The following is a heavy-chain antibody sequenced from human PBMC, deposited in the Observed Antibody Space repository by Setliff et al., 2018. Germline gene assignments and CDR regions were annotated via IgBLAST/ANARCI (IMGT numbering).Heavy chain of an antibody. CDR1: GYTFTTYA. V-gene: IGHV1-18*01. CDR3: TRSRAPRVVLAADFDF. J-gene: IGHJ4*02. CDR2: ISPYSGET. Sequence: ASVKVSCKASGYTFTTYAISWMRQAPGQGLEWMGWISPYSGETNYAQKFQDRLSVTADTSSKTTYMELRSLTSDDTAVYFCTRSRAPRVVLAADFDFWGQGTLVTVSS. D-gene: IGHD3-16*01.